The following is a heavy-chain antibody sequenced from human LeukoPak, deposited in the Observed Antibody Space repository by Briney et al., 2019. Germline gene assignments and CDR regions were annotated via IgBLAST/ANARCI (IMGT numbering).Heavy chain of an antibody. CDR1: GVSISSSNSY. CDR3: ARETGSGLFILP. CDR2: IYYSGNT. J-gene: IGHJ4*02. D-gene: IGHD3/OR15-3a*01. V-gene: IGHV4-39*02. Sequence: SETLSLTCTVSGVSISSSNSYWGWIRQPPGKGLEWIGSIYYSGNTYYNASLKSQVSISIDTSKNQFSLRLTSVTAADTAVYYCARETGSGLFILPGGQGTLVTVSS.